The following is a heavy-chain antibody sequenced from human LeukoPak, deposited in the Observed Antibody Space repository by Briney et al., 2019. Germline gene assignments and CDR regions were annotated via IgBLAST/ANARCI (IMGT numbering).Heavy chain of an antibody. CDR1: GFTFSSYA. V-gene: IGHV3-30*01. CDR2: ILYEGSNK. D-gene: IGHD3-16*02. Sequence: GGSLRLSCAASGFTFSSYAMYWVRQAPGKGLEWVAVILYEGSNKYYADSVTGRFTNARDNSKHTLYLQMNSLRAEDTAVNYWARDRYGGYWFDPWGQGTLVTVSS. J-gene: IGHJ5*02. CDR3: ARDRYGGYWFDP.